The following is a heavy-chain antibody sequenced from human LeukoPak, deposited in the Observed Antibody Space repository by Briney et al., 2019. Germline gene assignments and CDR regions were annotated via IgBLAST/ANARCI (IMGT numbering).Heavy chain of an antibody. J-gene: IGHJ5*02. CDR3: ARDQGGYSTDFNT. CDR2: INAGGTAT. Sequence: TGGSLRLSCAASRFTFSNSVMSWVRQAPGKGLEWVSTINAGGTATYYAVSVNGRFVISRDNVLNTLYLQMNGLRAEDTAVYYCARDQGGYSTDFNTWGQGTLVTVSS. CDR1: RFTFSNSV. D-gene: IGHD5-12*01. V-gene: IGHV3-23*01.